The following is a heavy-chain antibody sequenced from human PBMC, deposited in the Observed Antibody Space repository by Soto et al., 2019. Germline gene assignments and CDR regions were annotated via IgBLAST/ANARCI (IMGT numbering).Heavy chain of an antibody. CDR2: IYYSGGT. CDR1: GGSISSSSYY. V-gene: IGHV4-39*01. J-gene: IGHJ6*02. Sequence: TLSLTCTVSGGSISSSSYYWGWIRQPPGKGLEWIGSIYYSGGTYYNPSLKSRVTISVDTSKNQFSLKLSSVTAADTAVYYCARLKRYCSGGSCTYGMDVWGQGTTVTVSS. D-gene: IGHD2-15*01. CDR3: ARLKRYCSGGSCTYGMDV.